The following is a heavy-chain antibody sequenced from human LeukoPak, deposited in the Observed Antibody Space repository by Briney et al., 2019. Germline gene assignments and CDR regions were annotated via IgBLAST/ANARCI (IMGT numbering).Heavy chain of an antibody. Sequence: GESLKISCKGSGYSFTSYWIGWVRQMPGKGLEWMGIIYPGDSDTRYSPSFQGQVTISADKSISTAYLQWSSLKASDTTMYYCARLRRASEYPSGTRQYYFDYWGQGTLVTVSS. CDR2: IYPGDSDT. CDR3: ARLRRASEYPSGTRQYYFDY. V-gene: IGHV5-51*01. CDR1: GYSFTSYW. J-gene: IGHJ4*02. D-gene: IGHD5-12*01.